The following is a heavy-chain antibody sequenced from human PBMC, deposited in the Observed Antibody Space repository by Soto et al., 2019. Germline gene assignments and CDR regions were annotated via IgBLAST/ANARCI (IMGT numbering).Heavy chain of an antibody. D-gene: IGHD3-10*01. CDR3: ARLGDRSWFDP. Sequence: QVHLVQSGAEVKKPGSSVKVSCRASGGTFSTYAFTWVRQAPGQGLEWLGDIVPMFGTPNYAQRFQGRVTITAEESTSTVYMELNSLTSEDTAVYYCARLGDRSWFDPWGQGTRVTVSS. J-gene: IGHJ5*02. V-gene: IGHV1-69*01. CDR1: GGTFSTYA. CDR2: IVPMFGTP.